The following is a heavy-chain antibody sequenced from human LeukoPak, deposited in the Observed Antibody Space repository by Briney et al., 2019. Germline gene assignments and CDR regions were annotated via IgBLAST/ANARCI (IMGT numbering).Heavy chain of an antibody. V-gene: IGHV1-2*06. CDR3: ARDDMIVVWNDWFDP. CDR2: INPNSGGT. Sequence: ASVKVSCKASGYTFTGYYMHWVRQAPGQGLEWIGRINPNSGGTNYAQKFQGRVTMTRDTSISTAYMELSRLRSDDTAVYYCARDDMIVVWNDWFDPWGQGTLVTVSS. D-gene: IGHD3-22*01. J-gene: IGHJ5*02. CDR1: GYTFTGYY.